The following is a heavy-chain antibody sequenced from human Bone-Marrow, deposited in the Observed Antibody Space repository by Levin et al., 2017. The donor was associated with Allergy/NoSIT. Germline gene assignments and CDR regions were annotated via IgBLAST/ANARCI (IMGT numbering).Heavy chain of an antibody. CDR1: GFNFHAYG. CDR3: ATFDYSSYGYYFDY. D-gene: IGHD4-11*01. CDR2: IRGSDDST. Sequence: PGGSLRLSCAVSGFNFHAYGMTWVRQAPGKGLEWVSTIRGSDDSTYYRDSVKGRFIVSRDSSEDTLYLDMRSLRAEDTALYYCATFDYSSYGYYFDYWGQGTPVTVSS. J-gene: IGHJ4*02. V-gene: IGHV3-23*01.